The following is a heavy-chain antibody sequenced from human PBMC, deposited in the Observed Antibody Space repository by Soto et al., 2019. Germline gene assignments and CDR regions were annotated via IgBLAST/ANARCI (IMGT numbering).Heavy chain of an antibody. Sequence: ASVKVSCKASGYTVTSYGISWVRQAPGQGLEWMGWISAYNGNTNYAQKLQGRVTMTTDTSTSTAYMELRSLRSDDTAVYYCAIREGGSFYSGLAVWGKGPTFTVSS. D-gene: IGHD6-25*01. J-gene: IGHJ6*04. V-gene: IGHV1-18*01. CDR3: AIREGGSFYSGLAV. CDR1: GYTVTSYG. CDR2: ISAYNGNT.